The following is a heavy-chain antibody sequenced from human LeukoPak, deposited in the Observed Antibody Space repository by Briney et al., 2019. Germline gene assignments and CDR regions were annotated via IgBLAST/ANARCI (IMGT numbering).Heavy chain of an antibody. D-gene: IGHD3-16*02. V-gene: IGHV4-34*01. CDR3: ARGLYDYVWGSYRYYHWFDP. J-gene: IGHJ5*02. CDR1: GGSFSGYY. CDR2: INHSGST. Sequence: SETLSLTCAVYGGSFSGYYWSWIRQPPGKGLEWIGEINHSGSTNYNPSLKSRVTISVDTSKNQFSLKLSSVTAADTAVYYCARGLYDYVWGSYRYYHWFDPWGQGTLVTVSS.